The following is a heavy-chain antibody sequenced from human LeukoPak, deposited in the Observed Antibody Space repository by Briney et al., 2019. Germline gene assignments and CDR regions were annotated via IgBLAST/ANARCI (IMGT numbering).Heavy chain of an antibody. V-gene: IGHV4-39*01. D-gene: IGHD3-10*01. CDR3: ARHNAPRRVGFDF. Sequence: SETLSLTCTVSGDSISNDFYYWGWIRQPPGKGLEWVACLSHGGNTWDNPSLESLVTISVDTSKNQCSLRFNSVTAADTALYWCARHNAPRRVGFDFWGQGILVTVSS. J-gene: IGHJ4*02. CDR2: LSHGGNT. CDR1: GDSISNDFYY.